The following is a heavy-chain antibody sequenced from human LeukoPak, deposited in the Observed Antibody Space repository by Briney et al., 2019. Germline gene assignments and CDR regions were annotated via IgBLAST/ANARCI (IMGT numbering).Heavy chain of an antibody. Sequence: TETLSLTCTVSGDFLSGYYWAWIRQPAEKGLEWIGRVYSNGDAYYNPSLKSRLTLSIDTSKNQISLQLHSVIAADTAMYYCARGPYGGTGFDYWGQGILVTVSS. J-gene: IGHJ4*02. D-gene: IGHD4-23*01. CDR3: ARGPYGGTGFDY. CDR1: GDFLSGYY. V-gene: IGHV4-4*07. CDR2: VYSNGDA.